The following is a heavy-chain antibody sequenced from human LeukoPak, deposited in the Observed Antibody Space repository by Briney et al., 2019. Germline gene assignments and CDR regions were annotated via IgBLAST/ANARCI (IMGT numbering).Heavy chain of an antibody. D-gene: IGHD1-26*01. V-gene: IGHV4-59*01. CDR2: VYYTGST. Sequence: PSETLSLTCTVSGGSISSYYWSWIRQPPGEGLEWIGYVYYTGSTNYNPSLKSRVTISVDSSKIQFSLKLSSVTAADTAVYYCAMSGNYYYFDYWGQGTLVTVSS. CDR3: AMSGNYYYFDY. J-gene: IGHJ4*02. CDR1: GGSISSYY.